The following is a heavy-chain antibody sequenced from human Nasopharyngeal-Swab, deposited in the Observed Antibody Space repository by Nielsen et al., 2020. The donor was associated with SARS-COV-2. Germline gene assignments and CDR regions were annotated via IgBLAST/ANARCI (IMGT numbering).Heavy chain of an antibody. V-gene: IGHV5-51*01. CDR1: GYNFTTYW. Sequence: GGSLRLSCKGSGYNFTTYWIGWVRQMPGKGLEWMGIIYPGDSDTRYSPSFQGQVTISADKSISTAYLQWSSLKASDTAMYYCARRGYGGSGSYYFHYYMDVWGKGTTVTVSS. D-gene: IGHD4-23*01. CDR3: ARRGYGGSGSYYFHYYMDV. J-gene: IGHJ6*03. CDR2: IYPGDSDT.